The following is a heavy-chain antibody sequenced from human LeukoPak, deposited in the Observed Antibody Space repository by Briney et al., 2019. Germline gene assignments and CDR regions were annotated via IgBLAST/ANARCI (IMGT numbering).Heavy chain of an antibody. D-gene: IGHD4-17*01. V-gene: IGHV3-66*01. J-gene: IGHJ4*02. CDR3: ARGQRTSVTLYYFDF. CDR2: LFGGGDT. Sequence: GGSLRLSCAVSGFSVSDNYMTWVRQAPGKGLEWVSVLFGGGDTYYGDSVKGRFAISRDNSKNTVYLQMKSLRAEDTAVYYYARGQRTSVTLYYFDFWGPGTLVSVSS. CDR1: GFSVSDNY.